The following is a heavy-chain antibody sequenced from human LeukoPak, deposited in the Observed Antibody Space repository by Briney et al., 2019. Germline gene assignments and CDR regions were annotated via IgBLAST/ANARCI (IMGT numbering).Heavy chain of an antibody. J-gene: IGHJ6*03. CDR2: ISYDGSNK. CDR3: ARIPTYQPLLAPSYYYMDV. Sequence: GGSLRLSCAASGFTFSSYAMHWVRQAPGKGLEWVAVISYDGSNKYYADSVKGRFTISRDNSKNTLYLQMNSLRADDTAVYYCARIPTYQPLLAPSYYYMDVWGKGTTVTVSS. D-gene: IGHD2-2*01. V-gene: IGHV3-30*04. CDR1: GFTFSSYA.